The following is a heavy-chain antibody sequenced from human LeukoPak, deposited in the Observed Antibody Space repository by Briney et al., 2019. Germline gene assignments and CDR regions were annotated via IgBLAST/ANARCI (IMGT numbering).Heavy chain of an antibody. CDR1: GFTFSSYS. CDR2: IRSSSSYI. V-gene: IGHV3-21*01. J-gene: IGHJ4*02. D-gene: IGHD6-6*01. Sequence: PGGSLRLSCAASGFTFSSYSMNWVRQAPGQGLEWVSSIRSSSSYIYYADSVKGRFTISRDNAKNSLYLQMNSLRAEDTPVYYCARDRGGKIAARVDYWGQGTLVTVSS. CDR3: ARDRGGKIAARVDY.